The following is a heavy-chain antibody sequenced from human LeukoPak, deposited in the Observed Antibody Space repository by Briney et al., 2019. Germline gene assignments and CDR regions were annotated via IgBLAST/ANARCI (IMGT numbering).Heavy chain of an antibody. D-gene: IGHD3-10*01. V-gene: IGHV3-53*01. CDR2: MYSGGST. J-gene: IGHJ3*02. Sequence: PGGSLRLSCAASAFTLSNKYMSWVRHAAGKGLEWVSVMYSGGSTNYPDSVKGRFLISRDDSKNILDLQMNSLKAEDTAVYCCARDEYGSGESDAFDIWGQATMVAVSS. CDR3: ARDEYGSGESDAFDI. CDR1: AFTLSNKY.